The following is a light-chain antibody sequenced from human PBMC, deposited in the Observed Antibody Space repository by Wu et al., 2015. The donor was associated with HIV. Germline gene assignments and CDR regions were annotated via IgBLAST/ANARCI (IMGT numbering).Light chain of an antibody. J-gene: IGKJ1*01. Sequence: EIVMTQSPATLSVSPGERATLSCRASQSVSSNLAWYQQKPGQAPRLLIYDASTRATGIPARFSGSGSGTEFTLTISSLQPEDFAVYYCQQFNDWPRTFGRRDQGGNQT. CDR3: QQFNDWPRT. CDR1: QSVSSN. CDR2: DAS. V-gene: IGKV3-15*01.